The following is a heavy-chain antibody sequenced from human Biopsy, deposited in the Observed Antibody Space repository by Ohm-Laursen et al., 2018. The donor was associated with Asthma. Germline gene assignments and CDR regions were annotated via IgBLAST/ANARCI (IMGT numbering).Heavy chain of an antibody. D-gene: IGHD5-12*01. CDR1: GASIKTDDHY. CDR2: IHYSGST. J-gene: IGHJ5*02. V-gene: IGHV4-30-4*02. CDR3: ARASVAASSNRFDP. Sequence: SDTLSLTCTVSGASIKTDDHYWSWLRQPPGKGLEWFGFIHYSGSTSYNPSLKGGVTISVDTSKNQFSLKLSSVTAADTAVYYCARASVAASSNRFDPWGQGTLVTVSS.